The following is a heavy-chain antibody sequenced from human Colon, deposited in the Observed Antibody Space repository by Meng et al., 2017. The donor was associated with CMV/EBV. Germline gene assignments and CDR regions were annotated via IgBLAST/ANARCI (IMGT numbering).Heavy chain of an antibody. D-gene: IGHD6-13*01. CDR1: GDSIRTGSYY. Sequence: SETLSLTCTVSGDSIRTGSYYWSWIRQPPGTGLEWIGYIFFTGSTNYNPSLKSRITMSVDTSKNQFALKVTSVTAADTAVYYCAREGGGIAALHRPDYYGMDGWGQGTMVTVSS. V-gene: IGHV4-61*01. CDR3: AREGGGIAALHRPDYYGMDG. CDR2: IFFTGST. J-gene: IGHJ6*02.